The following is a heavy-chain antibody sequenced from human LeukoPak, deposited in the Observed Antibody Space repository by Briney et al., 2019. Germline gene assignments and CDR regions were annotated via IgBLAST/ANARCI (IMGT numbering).Heavy chain of an antibody. CDR2: ISNNGGYT. V-gene: IGHV3-23*01. CDR3: AKQLGYCSDGSCYFPY. Sequence: VQPGGSLGLSCAASGFTFSSSAMSWVRQAPGKGLEWVSAISNNGGYTYYADSVQGRFTISRDNSKSTLCLQMNSLRAEDTAVYYCAKQLGYCSDGSCYFPYWGQGTLVTVSS. J-gene: IGHJ4*02. CDR1: GFTFSSSA. D-gene: IGHD2-15*01.